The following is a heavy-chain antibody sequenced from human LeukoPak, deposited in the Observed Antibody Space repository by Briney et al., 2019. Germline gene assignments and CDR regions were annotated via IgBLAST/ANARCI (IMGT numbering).Heavy chain of an antibody. CDR3: ARDNGWYDAFDI. Sequence: SETLSLTCTVSGGSISSYYWGWIRQPPGKGLEWIGYIYYSGSTSYDPSLKSRVTISVDTSKNQFSLKLSSVTAADTAVYYCARDNGWYDAFDIWGQGTMVTVSS. V-gene: IGHV4-59*01. D-gene: IGHD6-19*01. CDR2: IYYSGST. J-gene: IGHJ3*02. CDR1: GGSISSYY.